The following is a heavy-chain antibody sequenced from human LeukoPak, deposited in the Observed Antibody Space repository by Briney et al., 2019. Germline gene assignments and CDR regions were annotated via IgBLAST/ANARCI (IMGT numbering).Heavy chain of an antibody. Sequence: SETLSLTCAVYGGSFSGYYWNWIRQPPGKGLEWIGYIYYSGSTNYNPSHKSRVTISVDTSKNQFSLRLTSVTAADTAVYYCARGGMTGTTFPFDYWGQGTLVTVSS. CDR1: GGSFSGYY. D-gene: IGHD1-20*01. CDR3: ARGGMTGTTFPFDY. J-gene: IGHJ4*02. CDR2: IYYSGST. V-gene: IGHV4-59*01.